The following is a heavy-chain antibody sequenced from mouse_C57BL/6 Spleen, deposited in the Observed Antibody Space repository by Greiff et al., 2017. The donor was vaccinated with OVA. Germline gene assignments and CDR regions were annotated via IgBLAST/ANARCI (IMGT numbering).Heavy chain of an antibody. V-gene: IGHV1-81*01. J-gene: IGHJ1*03. CDR3: ARGHYGSSLWYFDV. D-gene: IGHD1-1*01. Sequence: VMLVESGAELARPGASVKLSCKASGYTFTSYGISWVKQRTGQGLEWIGEIYPRSGNTYYNEKFKGKATLTADKSSSTAYMELRSLTSEDSAVYFCARGHYGSSLWYFDVWGTGTTVTVSS. CDR2: IYPRSGNT. CDR1: GYTFTSYG.